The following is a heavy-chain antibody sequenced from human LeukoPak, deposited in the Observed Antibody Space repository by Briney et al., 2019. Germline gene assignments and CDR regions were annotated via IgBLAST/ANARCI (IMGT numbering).Heavy chain of an antibody. CDR2: IIPIFGTA. J-gene: IGHJ5*02. V-gene: IGHV1-69*13. CDR3: AREVAAAGTEFDP. D-gene: IGHD6-13*01. Sequence: GASVKVSCTASGGTFSSYAISWVRQAPGQGLEWMGGIIPIFGTANYAQKFQGRVTITADESTSTAYKELSSLRSEDTAVYYCAREVAAAGTEFDPWGQGTLVTVSS. CDR1: GGTFSSYA.